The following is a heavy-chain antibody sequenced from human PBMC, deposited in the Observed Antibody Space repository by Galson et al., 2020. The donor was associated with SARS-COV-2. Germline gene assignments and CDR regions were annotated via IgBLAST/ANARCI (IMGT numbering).Heavy chain of an antibody. V-gene: IGHV2-70*01. D-gene: IGHD3-10*01. CDR3: ARVHRGVRRVGVYYDYGMDV. J-gene: IGHJ6*02. CDR2: IDWDDDK. CDR1: VFSLSTSGMC. Sequence: SGPPLVKPTQTLTLTCTFSVFSLSTSGMCVSWIRQPPGKALEWLALIDWDDDKYYSTSLKTRLTISKDTSKNQVVLTMTNMDPVYTAAYYCARVHRGVRRVGVYYDYGMDVWGQGTTVTVSS.